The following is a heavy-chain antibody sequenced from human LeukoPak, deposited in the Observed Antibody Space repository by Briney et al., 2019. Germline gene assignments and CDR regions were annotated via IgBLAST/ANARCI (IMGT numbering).Heavy chain of an antibody. CDR2: IKQDGSEK. V-gene: IGHV3-7*01. CDR3: ARVLRGKDWSQPGYFDY. D-gene: IGHD3-9*01. J-gene: IGHJ4*02. Sequence: PGGSLRLSCAASGFTFSSYWMSWVRQAPGKGLEWVANIKQDGSEKYYVDSVKGRFTISRDNAKNSLYLQMNSLRAEDTAVYYCARVLRGKDWSQPGYFDYWGQGTLVTVSS. CDR1: GFTFSSYW.